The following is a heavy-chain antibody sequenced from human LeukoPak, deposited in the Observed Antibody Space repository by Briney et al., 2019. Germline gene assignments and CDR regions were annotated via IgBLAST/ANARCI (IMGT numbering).Heavy chain of an antibody. Sequence: SETLSLTCAVYGGSFSGYYWSWIRQPPGKGLEWIGELNHSGSTNYNPSLKSRVTISVDTSKNQFSLKLSSVTAADTAVYYCARGYFGEQQLTRTLNWFDPWGQGTLVTVSS. CDR2: LNHSGST. D-gene: IGHD6-13*01. CDR1: GGSFSGYY. V-gene: IGHV4-34*01. CDR3: ARGYFGEQQLTRTLNWFDP. J-gene: IGHJ5*02.